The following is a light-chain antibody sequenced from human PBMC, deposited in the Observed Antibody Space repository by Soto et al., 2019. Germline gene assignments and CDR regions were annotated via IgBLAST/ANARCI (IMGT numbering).Light chain of an antibody. V-gene: IGKV3-15*01. Sequence: EIVLTQSPGTLSLSPGERASLSCRASQNVNSNYLAWYQQKPGQAPRLLIYGASTRATGIPARFSGSGSGTEFTLTISSLQSEDFAVYYCQQYNNWPPKTFGQGTKVDIK. CDR3: QQYNNWPPKT. J-gene: IGKJ1*01. CDR2: GAS. CDR1: QNVNSN.